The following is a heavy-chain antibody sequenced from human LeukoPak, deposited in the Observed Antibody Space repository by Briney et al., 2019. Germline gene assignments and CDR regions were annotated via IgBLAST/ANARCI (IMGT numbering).Heavy chain of an antibody. J-gene: IGHJ6*02. V-gene: IGHV3-33*01. D-gene: IGHD3-22*01. Sequence: GGSLRLSCAASGFTFSSYGMHWVRQAPGKGLEWVAVIWYDGSNKYYADSVKGRFTISRDNAKNSLYLQMNSLRDEDTAVYYCARDHQVYYYDSSGYYYDPYYYYGMDVWGQGTTVTVSS. CDR3: ARDHQVYYYDSSGYYYDPYYYYGMDV. CDR2: IWYDGSNK. CDR1: GFTFSSYG.